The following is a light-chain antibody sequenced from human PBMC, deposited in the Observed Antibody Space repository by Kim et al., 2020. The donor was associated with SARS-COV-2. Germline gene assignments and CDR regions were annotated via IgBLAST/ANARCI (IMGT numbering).Light chain of an antibody. CDR3: EQYDGSPPT. Sequence: AGERPPLACRASQCVNRKNFAWYQQKPGQTPRLVIYGASSRATGIPDRFSGSGSGTDFTLTISRLEPEDFPVYYCEQYDGSPPTFGQGTKVDIK. CDR1: QCVNRKN. V-gene: IGKV3-20*01. CDR2: GAS. J-gene: IGKJ1*01.